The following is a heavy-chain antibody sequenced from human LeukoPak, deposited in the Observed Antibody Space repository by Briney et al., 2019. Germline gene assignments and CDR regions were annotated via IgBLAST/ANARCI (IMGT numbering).Heavy chain of an antibody. CDR1: GESISSHY. D-gene: IGHD3-9*01. CDR3: ARGAYYFDPGYQRYYYYYMDV. V-gene: IGHV4-59*11. CDR2: VTNSGTT. Sequence: SETLSLTCNVSGESISSHYWSWTRQSPGKGLEWIGYVTNSGTTKFNPSLKRRVTISRDTSKNQISLRLSSVTAADTAVYYCARGAYYFDPGYQRYYYYYMDVWGKGTTVTISS. J-gene: IGHJ6*03.